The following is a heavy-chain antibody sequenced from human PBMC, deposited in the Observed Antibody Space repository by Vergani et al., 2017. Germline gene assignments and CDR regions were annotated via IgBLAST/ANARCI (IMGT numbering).Heavy chain of an antibody. CDR2: INHSGIT. V-gene: IGHV4-34*01. D-gene: IGHD2-2*02. Sequence: QVQLQQWGAGLLKPSETLSLTCAVYGGSFSGYYWSWIRQPPGKGLEWIGEINHSGITNYNPSLKSRVTISVDTSKNQFSLKRSSVTAADTAVYYCAIFRYTYDCYIDVWGKGSTVTVSS. CDR1: GGSFSGYY. CDR3: AIFRYTYDCYIDV. J-gene: IGHJ6*03.